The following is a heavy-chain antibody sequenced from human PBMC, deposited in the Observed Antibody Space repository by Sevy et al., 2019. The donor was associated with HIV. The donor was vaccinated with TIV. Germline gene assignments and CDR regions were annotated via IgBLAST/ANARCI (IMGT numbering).Heavy chain of an antibody. CDR2: IWYDGSNK. J-gene: IGHJ4*02. CDR1: GFTFSSYG. CDR3: ALDSSGVFDY. D-gene: IGHD6-19*01. V-gene: IGHV3-33*01. Sequence: GGSLRLSCAASGFTFSSYGMHWVRQAPGKGLEWVAVIWYDGSNKYYADSVKGRFTISRDNSKNTLYLQMNSLRAEDTDVYYCALDSSGVFDYWGQGTLVTVSS.